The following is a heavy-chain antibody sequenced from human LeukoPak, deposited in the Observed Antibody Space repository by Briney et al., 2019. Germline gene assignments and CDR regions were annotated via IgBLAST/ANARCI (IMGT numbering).Heavy chain of an antibody. D-gene: IGHD5-18*01. V-gene: IGHV3-21*01. CDR3: AKDGPPSRGYSYGPLDY. CDR2: ISSSSSYI. J-gene: IGHJ4*02. CDR1: GFTFSSYS. Sequence: GGSLRLSCAASGFTFSSYSMNWVRQAPGKGLEWVSSISSSSSYIYYADSVKGRFTISRDNSKNTLYLQMNSLRAEDTAVYYCAKDGPPSRGYSYGPLDYWGQGTLVTVSS.